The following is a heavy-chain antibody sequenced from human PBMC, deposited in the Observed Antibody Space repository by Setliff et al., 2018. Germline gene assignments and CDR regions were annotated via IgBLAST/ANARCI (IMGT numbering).Heavy chain of an antibody. CDR3: ARGYYNFLSGYYTPYYFDY. D-gene: IGHD3-3*01. CDR1: GGSIRNYY. CDR2: IYYSGNT. Sequence: SETLSLTCTVSGGSIRNYYWSWIRQPPGKGLEWIGYIYYSGNTNYNPSLKSRVTISVDTSKNQFSLKLSSVAAADTAVYFCARGYYNFLSGYYTPYYFDYWGQGTLVTVSS. V-gene: IGHV4-59*01. J-gene: IGHJ4*02.